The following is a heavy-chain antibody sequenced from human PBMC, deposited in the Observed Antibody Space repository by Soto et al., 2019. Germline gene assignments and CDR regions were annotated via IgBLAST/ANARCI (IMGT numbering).Heavy chain of an antibody. CDR3: ARDRLMATAGTARHYSGLDV. CDR2: IYYSGNT. V-gene: IGHV4-31*03. D-gene: IGHD5-18*01. Sequence: QVQLQESGPGLVKPSQTLSLTCTVSGGSIRSGGYYWSWVRQNPRRGLEWIGNIYYSGNTYYNPFLKSRLTISVDTSKNQFSLNLSSVTAADTAVYYCARDRLMATAGTARHYSGLDVWGQGTTVTVSS. J-gene: IGHJ6*02. CDR1: GGSIRSGGYY.